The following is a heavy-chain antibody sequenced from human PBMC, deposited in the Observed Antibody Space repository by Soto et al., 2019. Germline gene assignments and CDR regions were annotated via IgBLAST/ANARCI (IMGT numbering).Heavy chain of an antibody. J-gene: IGHJ4*02. CDR2: FDPEDGEI. CDR1: GHTLTEFS. CDR3: AAGGTRWLPSPFDY. V-gene: IGHV1-24*01. Sequence: HVHLVQSGAEVKKPGASVKVSCKVSGHTLTEFSMHWVRQAPGKGLEWRGGFDPEDGEIVYAQNFQGRVTMTEDTSTDSAYMELSSLKSEAAAVYYCAAGGTRWLPSPFDYWGQGTLVTVSS. D-gene: IGHD1-1*01.